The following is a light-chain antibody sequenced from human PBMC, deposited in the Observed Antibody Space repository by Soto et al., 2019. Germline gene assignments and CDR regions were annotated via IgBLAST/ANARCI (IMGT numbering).Light chain of an antibody. CDR1: SSDVGGYNY. CDR2: EVS. J-gene: IGLJ2*01. V-gene: IGLV2-14*01. Sequence: QSVLTQPASVSGSPGQSITISCTGTSSDVGGYNYVSWYQQHPGKAPKLMIYEVSNRPSGVSNRFSGSKSGNTGSLTISGLQAEDEADYYCSSYTSSSTLVFGGGTKLTVL. CDR3: SSYTSSSTLV.